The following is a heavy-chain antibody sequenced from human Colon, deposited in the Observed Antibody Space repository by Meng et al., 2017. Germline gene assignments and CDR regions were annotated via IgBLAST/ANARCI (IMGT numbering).Heavy chain of an antibody. V-gene: IGHV4-31*03. CDR1: VVSNSSGGCY. Sequence: ESGPKRVDPSTVLSHTCTFSVVSNSSGGCYWTWMRQLPGKCLEWIGYIYYTGNTYYTPSVKCRLYLSIDRSQNQFSLKLSSVTAAVTAMYYCAGGYRYDYWGQGTLVTVSS. J-gene: IGHJ4*02. D-gene: IGHD5-18*01. CDR3: AGGYRYDY. CDR2: IYYTGNT.